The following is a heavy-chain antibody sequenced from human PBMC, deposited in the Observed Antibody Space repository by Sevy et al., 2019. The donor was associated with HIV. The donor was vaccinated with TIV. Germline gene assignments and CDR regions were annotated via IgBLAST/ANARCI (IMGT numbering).Heavy chain of an antibody. CDR2: ISYDGSNK. J-gene: IGHJ6*02. CDR3: AKAREGCGGDCYAPYYYYGMDV. V-gene: IGHV3-30*18. D-gene: IGHD2-21*02. CDR1: GFTFSSYG. Sequence: GGSLRLSCAASGFTFSSYGMHWVRQAPGKGLEWVAVISYDGSNKYYSDSVKGRFTISRDNSKNTLYLQMNSLRAEDTAVYYCAKAREGCGGDCYAPYYYYGMDVWGHGTTVTVSS.